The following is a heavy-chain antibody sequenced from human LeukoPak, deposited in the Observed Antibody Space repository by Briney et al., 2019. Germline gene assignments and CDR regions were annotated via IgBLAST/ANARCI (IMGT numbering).Heavy chain of an antibody. V-gene: IGHV3-9*01. CDR3: AKDNRRHYTSGPNPDSLH. D-gene: IGHD6-19*01. CDR1: GFIFNNYA. J-gene: IGHJ4*02. Sequence: SLRLSCAGSGFIFNNYAMHWVRQPPGKGLEWVSGISWNSGSIDYADSVKGRFTISRDNAKNSLYLQMNSPRVEDTAFYYCAKDNRRHYTSGPNPDSLHWGQGALVTVSS. CDR2: ISWNSGSI.